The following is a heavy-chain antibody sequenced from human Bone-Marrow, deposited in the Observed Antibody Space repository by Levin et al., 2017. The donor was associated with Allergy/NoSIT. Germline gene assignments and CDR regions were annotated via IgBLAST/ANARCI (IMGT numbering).Heavy chain of an antibody. Sequence: GGSLRLSCAASGFTFSDYYMSWIRQAPGKGLEWISYISRSHNYTNYADSVKGRFTISRDSAENLLYLQLNSLTADDTAVYFCARNLRCGGDCRGKIPDYWGQGTLVTVSS. CDR2: ISRSHNYT. V-gene: IGHV3-11*03. J-gene: IGHJ4*02. CDR3: ARNLRCGGDCRGKIPDY. CDR1: GFTFSDYY. D-gene: IGHD2-21*02.